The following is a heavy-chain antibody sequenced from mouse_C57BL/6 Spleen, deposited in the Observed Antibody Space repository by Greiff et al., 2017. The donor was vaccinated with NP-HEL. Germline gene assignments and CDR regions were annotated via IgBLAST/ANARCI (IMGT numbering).Heavy chain of an antibody. CDR1: GYSITSGYY. J-gene: IGHJ4*01. Sequence: EVKLMESGPGLVKPSQSLSLTCSVTGYSITSGYYWNWIRPFPGNQLEWMGYISYDGSNNYNPSLKNRISITRDTSKNQLFLKLNSVTTEDTATYYCASDPPDYAMDYWGQGTSVTVSS. V-gene: IGHV3-6*01. CDR3: ASDPPDYAMDY. CDR2: ISYDGSN.